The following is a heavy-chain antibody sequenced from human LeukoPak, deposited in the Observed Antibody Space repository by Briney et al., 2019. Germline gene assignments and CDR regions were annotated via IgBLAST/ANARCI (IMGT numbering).Heavy chain of an antibody. V-gene: IGHV4-4*02. D-gene: IGHD3-3*01. CDR2: IHHSGTT. CDR1: GGSITTTNW. CDR3: ATPAQVYDFWSGYFY. J-gene: IGHJ4*02. Sequence: SGTLSLTCAVSGGSITTTNWWTWVRQPPGKGLEWIGEIHHSGTTHYNPSLKTRVTISVDNSKNQFSLKLTSMTAADTAVYYCATPAQVYDFWSGYFYWGQGTLVTVSS.